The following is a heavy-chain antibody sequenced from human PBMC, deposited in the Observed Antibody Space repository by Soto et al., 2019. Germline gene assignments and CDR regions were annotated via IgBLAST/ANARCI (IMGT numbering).Heavy chain of an antibody. CDR3: ARVNSSSWYRSYYYYAMDV. D-gene: IGHD6-13*01. CDR1: GDSVSSNSAA. V-gene: IGHV6-1*01. CDR2: TYYRSKWYN. J-gene: IGHJ6*02. Sequence: SQTLSLTCAISGDSVSSNSAAWNWIRQSPSRGLEWLGRTYYRSKWYNDYAVSVKSRITINPDTSKNQFSLQLNSVTPEDTAVYYCARVNSSSWYRSYYYYAMDVWGPGTTVTLSS.